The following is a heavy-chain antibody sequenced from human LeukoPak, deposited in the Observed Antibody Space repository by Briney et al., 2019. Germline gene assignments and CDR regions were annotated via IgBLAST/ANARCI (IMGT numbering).Heavy chain of an antibody. CDR1: GFTFSSYA. D-gene: IGHD3-22*01. J-gene: IGHJ4*02. CDR2: ISGSGGST. Sequence: PGGSLRLSCAASGFTFSSYAMSWVRQAPGKGLEWVSDISGSGGSTYYADSVKGRFTISRDNSKNTLYLQMNSLRAEDTAVYYCAKGAEVVTDLDYFDYWGQGTLVTVSS. CDR3: AKGAEVVTDLDYFDY. V-gene: IGHV3-23*01.